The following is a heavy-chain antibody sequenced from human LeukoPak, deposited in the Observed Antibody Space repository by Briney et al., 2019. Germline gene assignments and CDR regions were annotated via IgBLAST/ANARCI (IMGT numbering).Heavy chain of an antibody. V-gene: IGHV1-69*04. CDR3: ARDGRYCSSTSCPNMADY. CDR2: IIPILGIA. J-gene: IGHJ4*02. CDR1: GGTFSSYA. Sequence: SVKVSCKASGGTFSSYAMSWVRQAPGQGLEWMGRIIPILGIANYAQKFQGRVTITADKSTSTAYMELSSLRSEDTAVYYCARDGRYCSSTSCPNMADYWGQGTLVTVSS. D-gene: IGHD2-2*01.